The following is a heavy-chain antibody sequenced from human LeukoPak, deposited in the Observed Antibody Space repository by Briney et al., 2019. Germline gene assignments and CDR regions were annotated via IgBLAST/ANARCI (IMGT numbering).Heavy chain of an antibody. CDR1: GFTFSTYN. V-gene: IGHV3-21*01. Sequence: GSLRLSCAASGFTFSTYNMNWVCEAPGKGLEWVSSISGSSSYIYYADSVKGRFSISRDNAKNSLYLQMNSLRAEDTAVYYCARDLLGWELHYFDYWGQGTLVTVSS. CDR2: ISGSSSYI. J-gene: IGHJ4*02. D-gene: IGHD1-26*01. CDR3: ARDLLGWELHYFDY.